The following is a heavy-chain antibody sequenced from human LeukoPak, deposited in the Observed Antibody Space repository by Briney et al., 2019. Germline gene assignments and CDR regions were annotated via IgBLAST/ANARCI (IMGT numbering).Heavy chain of an antibody. Sequence: SVKVSCKASGGTFSSYAISWVRQAPGQGLEWMGRIIPIFGTANYAQKLQGRVTITTDESTGTAYMELSSLRSEDTAVYYCARDYYGSGGFDYWGQGTLVTVSS. D-gene: IGHD3-10*01. CDR2: IIPIFGTA. CDR1: GGTFSSYA. J-gene: IGHJ4*02. V-gene: IGHV1-69*05. CDR3: ARDYYGSGGFDY.